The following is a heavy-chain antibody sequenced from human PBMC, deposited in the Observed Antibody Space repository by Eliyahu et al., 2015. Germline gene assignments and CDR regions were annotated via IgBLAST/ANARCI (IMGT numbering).Heavy chain of an antibody. J-gene: IGHJ6*02. CDR3: ARLRSYSMDV. V-gene: IGHV3-53*01. CDR1: DFTVXSKD. D-gene: IGHD4-17*01. CDR2: IYSGGRI. Sequence: EVQLVESGGGLIQXGGSLRLXXVXSDFTVXSKDMSWVXQAPGKGLEWVSVIYSGGRIYYADSVKGRFTISRDNSKNTLYLQMKSLRAEDTAVYYCARLRSYSMDVWGHGTTVTVSS.